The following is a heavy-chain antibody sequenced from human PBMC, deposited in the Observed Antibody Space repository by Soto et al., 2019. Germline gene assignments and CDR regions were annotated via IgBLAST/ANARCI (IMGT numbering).Heavy chain of an antibody. V-gene: IGHV3-33*01. J-gene: IGHJ6*02. CDR3: ARDSNGMDV. CDR1: RFTFSRYG. CDR2: IWYDGSNK. Sequence: GGSLTLSCAASRFTFSRYGMHWVRPAPGKGLEWVAVIWYDGSNKYYADSVKGRFTISRDNSKNTLYLQMNSLRAEDTALYYCARDSNGMDVWGQGTTVTVSS.